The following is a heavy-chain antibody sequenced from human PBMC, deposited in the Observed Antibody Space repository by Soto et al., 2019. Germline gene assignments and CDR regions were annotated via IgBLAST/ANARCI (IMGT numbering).Heavy chain of an antibody. J-gene: IGHJ4*02. V-gene: IGHV4-61*01. CDR3: ARENY. CDR1: GGSISSGSYY. CDR2: IYYSGST. Sequence: QVQLQESGPGLVKPSETLSLTCTVSGGSISSGSYYWSWIRQPPGKGLEWIGYIYYSGSTNYNPSLKSRVTIVVDTSNNQFSLKLSSVTAADTAIYFCARENYWGQGTLVTVSS.